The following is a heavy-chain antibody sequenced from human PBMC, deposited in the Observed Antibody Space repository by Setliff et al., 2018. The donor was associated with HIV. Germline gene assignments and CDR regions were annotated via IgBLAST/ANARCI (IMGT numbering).Heavy chain of an antibody. CDR1: GYTFTSYD. V-gene: IGHV1-8*02. CDR2: MNPNSGNT. CDR3: ARFPVLGGMDV. J-gene: IGHJ6*02. Sequence: ASVKVSCKASGYTFTSYDINGVRQATGQGLEWMGWMNPNSGNTGYAQKFQGRVTTTRNTSISTAYMELSSLRSEDTAVYYCARFPVLGGMDVWGQGTTVTVSS. D-gene: IGHD1-20*01.